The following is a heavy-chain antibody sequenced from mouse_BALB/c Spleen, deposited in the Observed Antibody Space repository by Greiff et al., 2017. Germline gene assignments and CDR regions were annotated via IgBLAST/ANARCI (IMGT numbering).Heavy chain of an antibody. CDR2: ISSGGGST. Sequence: DVLLVESGGGLVKPGGSLKLSCAASGFAFSSYDMSWVRQTPEKRLEWVAYISSGGGSTYYPDTVKGRFTISRDNAKNTLYLQMSSLKSEDTAMYYCASHYDYDGFAYWGQGTLVTVSA. J-gene: IGHJ3*01. D-gene: IGHD2-4*01. CDR1: GFAFSSYD. CDR3: ASHYDYDGFAY. V-gene: IGHV5-12-1*01.